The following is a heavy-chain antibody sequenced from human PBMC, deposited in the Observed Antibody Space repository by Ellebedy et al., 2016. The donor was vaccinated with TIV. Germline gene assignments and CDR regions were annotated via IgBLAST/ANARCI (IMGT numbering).Heavy chain of an antibody. Sequence: SVKVSCXASGGTFSSYAISWVRQAPGQGLEWMGGIIPIFGTANYAQKFQGRVTITADESTSTAYMELSSLRSEDTAVYYCAREGEYSNYEIPGHYYYMDVWGKGTTVTVSS. D-gene: IGHD4-11*01. J-gene: IGHJ6*03. V-gene: IGHV1-69*13. CDR1: GGTFSSYA. CDR2: IIPIFGTA. CDR3: AREGEYSNYEIPGHYYYMDV.